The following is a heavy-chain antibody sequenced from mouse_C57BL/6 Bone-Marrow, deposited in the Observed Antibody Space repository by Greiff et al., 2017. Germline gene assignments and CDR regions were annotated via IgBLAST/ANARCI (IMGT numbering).Heavy chain of an antibody. V-gene: IGHV1-74*01. D-gene: IGHD2-5*01. Sequence: QVQLQQPGAELVKPGASVKVSCKASGYTFTSYWMHWVKQRPGQGLEWIGRIHPSDSDTIDNQKFKGKATLTVDTSSSTAYMQLSSLTSEDSAVSDCARPYYSNYRYFDVWGTGTTVTVTS. CDR2: IHPSDSDT. J-gene: IGHJ1*03. CDR3: ARPYYSNYRYFDV. CDR1: GYTFTSYW.